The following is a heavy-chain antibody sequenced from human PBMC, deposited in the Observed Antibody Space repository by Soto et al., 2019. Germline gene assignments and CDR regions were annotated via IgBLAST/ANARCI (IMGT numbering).Heavy chain of an antibody. J-gene: IGHJ6*02. V-gene: IGHV1-3*01. D-gene: IGHD3-3*01. CDR3: ARGSGFLEWLLSQAVISPWDYYYGMDV. CDR1: GYTFTSYA. Sequence: ASVKVSCKASGYTFTSYAMHWVRQAPGQRLEWMGWINAGNGNTKYSQKFQGRVTITRDTSASTAYMELNSLRSEDTAVYYCARGSGFLEWLLSQAVISPWDYYYGMDVWGQGTTVTVSS. CDR2: INAGNGNT.